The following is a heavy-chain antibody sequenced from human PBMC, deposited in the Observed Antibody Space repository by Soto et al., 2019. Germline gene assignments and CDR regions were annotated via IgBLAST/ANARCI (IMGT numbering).Heavy chain of an antibody. CDR3: ARVLGGYCSSTSCYPLDY. D-gene: IGHD2-2*01. J-gene: IGHJ4*02. Sequence: EASVKVSCKASGGTFSSYAISWVRQAPGQGLEWMGGIIPIFGTANYAQKFQGRVTITADESTSTAYMELSSLRSEDTAVYYCARVLGGYCSSTSCYPLDYWGQGTLVTVSS. CDR1: GGTFSSYA. CDR2: IIPIFGTA. V-gene: IGHV1-69*13.